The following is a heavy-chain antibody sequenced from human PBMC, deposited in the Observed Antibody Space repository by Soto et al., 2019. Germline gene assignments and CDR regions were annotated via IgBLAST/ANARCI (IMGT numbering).Heavy chain of an antibody. CDR1: GYTFTSYG. CDR3: ATRLGYYYYYGMDV. CDR2: ISAYNGNT. Sequence: GGLVKVSCKASGYTFTSYGISWVRQAPGQGLEWMGWISAYNGNTNYAQKLQGRVTMTTDTSTSTAYMELRSLRSDDTAVYYCATRLGYYYYYGMDVWGQGTTVTVSS. J-gene: IGHJ6*02. V-gene: IGHV1-18*04.